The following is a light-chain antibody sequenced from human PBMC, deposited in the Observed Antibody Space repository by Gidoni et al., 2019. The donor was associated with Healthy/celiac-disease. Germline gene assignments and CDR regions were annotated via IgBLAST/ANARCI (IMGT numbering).Light chain of an antibody. CDR1: QSVSSSY. CDR3: QQYGSS. CDR2: GAS. V-gene: IGKV3-20*01. Sequence: ELVLTQSPGPLSLSPGERATLSCRASQSVSSSYLAWYQQKPGQAPRLLIYGASSRATGIPDRFSGSGSGTDFTLTISRLEPEDFAVYYCQQYGSSFGGGTKVESK. J-gene: IGKJ4*01.